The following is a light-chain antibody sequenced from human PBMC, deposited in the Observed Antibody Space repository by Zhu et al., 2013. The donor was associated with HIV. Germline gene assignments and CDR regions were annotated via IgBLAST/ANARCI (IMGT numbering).Light chain of an antibody. V-gene: IGKV1-5*01. CDR2: DAS. CDR3: QQSHSIPLT. CDR1: QSLNGW. J-gene: IGKJ4*01. Sequence: DIQLTQSPSTLSASVGDRVTITCRASQSLNGWLAWYQQKPGKAPKLLIYDASSLASGVPSRFSGSGSGTVFTLTISSLQPEDFATYYCQQSHSIPLTFAGGTKVEIK.